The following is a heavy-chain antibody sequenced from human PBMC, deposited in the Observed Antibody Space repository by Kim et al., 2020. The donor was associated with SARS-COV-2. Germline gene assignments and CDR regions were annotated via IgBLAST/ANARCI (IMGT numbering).Heavy chain of an antibody. V-gene: IGHV1-8*01. CDR3: ARIRYCSGGSCYSFHTGLGWFDP. D-gene: IGHD2-15*01. J-gene: IGHJ5*02. Sequence: ASVKVSCKASGYTFTSYDINWVRQATGQGLEWMGWMNPNSGNTGYAQKFQGRVTMTRNTSISTAYMELSSLRSEDTAVYYCARIRYCSGGSCYSFHTGLGWFDPWGQGTLVTVSS. CDR2: MNPNSGNT. CDR1: GYTFTSYD.